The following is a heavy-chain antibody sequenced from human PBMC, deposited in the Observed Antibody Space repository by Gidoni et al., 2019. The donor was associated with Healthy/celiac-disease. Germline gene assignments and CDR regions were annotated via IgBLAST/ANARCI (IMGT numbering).Heavy chain of an antibody. CDR2: ISYDGSNK. CDR3: ARDLIKWLTAYYFDY. CDR1: GFTFSSYA. D-gene: IGHD6-19*01. Sequence: QVQLVESGGGVVQPGRSLRLSCAASGFTFSSYAMHWVRQAPGKGLEWVAVISYDGSNKYYADSVKGRFTISRDNSKNTLYLQMNSLRAEDTAVYYCARDLIKWLTAYYFDYWGQGTLVTVSS. J-gene: IGHJ4*02. V-gene: IGHV3-30-3*01.